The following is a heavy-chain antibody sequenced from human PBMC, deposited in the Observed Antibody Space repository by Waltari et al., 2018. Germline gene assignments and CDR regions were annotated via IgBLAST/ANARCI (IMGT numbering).Heavy chain of an antibody. CDR3: ARGTITGTTMNWFDP. V-gene: IGHV1-18*01. CDR1: GYTFMQYG. Sequence: QVQLVQSGAEVKKPGASVKVSCKASGYTFMQYGISWVRQAPGQGLEWMGWISGYNGNTKYAQKFQGRVTLTTDTSTNTAYMELRSLRSDDTAVYYCARGTITGTTMNWFDPWGQGTLVIVSS. CDR2: ISGYNGNT. D-gene: IGHD1-7*01. J-gene: IGHJ5*02.